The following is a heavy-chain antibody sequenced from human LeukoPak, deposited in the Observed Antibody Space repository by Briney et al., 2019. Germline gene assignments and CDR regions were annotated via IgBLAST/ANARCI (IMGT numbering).Heavy chain of an antibody. CDR1: GGSISSYY. D-gene: IGHD5-12*01. Sequence: SETLSLTCTVSGGSISSYYWSWIRQPAGKGLEWIGRIYTSGTTHYNPSLKSRVTISVDTSKNQFSLKLSSVTAADTAVYYCARVYGGGYDFRGAFDIWGQGTMVTVSS. CDR3: ARVYGGGYDFRGAFDI. CDR2: IYTSGTT. V-gene: IGHV4-4*07. J-gene: IGHJ3*02.